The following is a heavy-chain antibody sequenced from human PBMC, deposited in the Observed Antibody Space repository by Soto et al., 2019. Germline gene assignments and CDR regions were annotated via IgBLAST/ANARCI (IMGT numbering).Heavy chain of an antibody. Sequence: ASVKVSCKASGYTFTGYYMHWVRQAPGQGLERMGWINPNSGGTNYAQKFQGRVTMTRDTSISTAYMELSRLRSDDTAVYYCARDEGIGTSWDYYYYYGMDVWGQGTTVTVSS. CDR3: ARDEGIGTSWDYYYYYGMDV. J-gene: IGHJ6*02. V-gene: IGHV1-2*02. D-gene: IGHD6-13*01. CDR1: GYTFTGYY. CDR2: INPNSGGT.